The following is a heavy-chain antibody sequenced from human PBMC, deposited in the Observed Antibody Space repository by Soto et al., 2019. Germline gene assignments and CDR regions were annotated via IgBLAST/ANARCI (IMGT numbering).Heavy chain of an antibody. J-gene: IGHJ5*02. V-gene: IGHV1-2*02. Sequence: ASVKVSCKASGYNFIGYYIHWVRQAPGQGLGWMGCINPNTGDTNYGQKFQGRVTMTRDRSISTAYMELSRLRSEDTAVYYCARRPYSSSWYGRESWFDPWGQGTLVTVSS. CDR1: GYNFIGYY. CDR2: INPNTGDT. D-gene: IGHD6-13*01. CDR3: ARRPYSSSWYGRESWFDP.